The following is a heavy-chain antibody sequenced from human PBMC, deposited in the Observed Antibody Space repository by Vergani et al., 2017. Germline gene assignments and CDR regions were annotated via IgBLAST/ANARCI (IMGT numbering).Heavy chain of an antibody. Sequence: QVQLQESGPGLVKPSQTLSLTCTVSGGSISSGSYYWSWIRQPAGKGLEWMGRIYTSGSTNYNPSLKSRVTISVDTSKNQFSLKLSSVTAADTAVYYCARVNYDFFGTLFDYWGQGTLVTVSS. V-gene: IGHV4-61*02. CDR3: ARVNYDFFGTLFDY. CDR2: IYTSGST. CDR1: GGSISSGSYY. J-gene: IGHJ4*02. D-gene: IGHD3-3*01.